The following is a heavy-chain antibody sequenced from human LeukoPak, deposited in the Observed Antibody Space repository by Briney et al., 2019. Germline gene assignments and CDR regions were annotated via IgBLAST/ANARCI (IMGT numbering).Heavy chain of an antibody. CDR1: GFTFSSYW. Sequence: GGSLRLSCAASGFTFSSYWMSWVRQAPGKGLEWVANIKQGGSEKYYVDSVKGRFTISRDNGKNSLDLQMNSLRAEDTAVFYCARVVGTAIDYWGQGTLVTVSS. V-gene: IGHV3-7*01. D-gene: IGHD1-1*01. CDR2: IKQGGSEK. J-gene: IGHJ4*02. CDR3: ARVVGTAIDY.